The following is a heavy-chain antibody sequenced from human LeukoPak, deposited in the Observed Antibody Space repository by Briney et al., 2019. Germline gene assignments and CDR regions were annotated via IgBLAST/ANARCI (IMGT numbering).Heavy chain of an antibody. D-gene: IGHD3-9*01. CDR1: GFSLSTSGVG. V-gene: IGHV2-5*01. Sequence: ESGPTLVNPTQTLTLTCIFSGFSLSTSGVGVGWIRQPPGKALEWLALIYWNDDKRYSPSLKSRLTITKDTSKNQVVLTMTNMDPVDTATYYCAHSGAYDILTGRPSAGYFDLWGRGTLVTVSS. J-gene: IGHJ2*01. CDR2: IYWNDDK. CDR3: AHSGAYDILTGRPSAGYFDL.